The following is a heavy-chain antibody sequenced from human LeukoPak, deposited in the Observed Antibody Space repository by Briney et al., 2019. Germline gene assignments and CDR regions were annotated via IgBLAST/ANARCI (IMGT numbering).Heavy chain of an antibody. Sequence: GGALRLSCAASGFTFSNSWMSWVRQAPERGLEWVANIKADGSQKDYVDSMKGRFTVSRDNAKNSVYLEMNSLRAEDTAVYYCAREEGYSYGYDYYYYMDVWGKGTTVTVSS. CDR2: IKADGSQK. CDR3: AREEGYSYGYDYYYYMDV. J-gene: IGHJ6*03. V-gene: IGHV3-7*01. CDR1: GFTFSNSW. D-gene: IGHD5-18*01.